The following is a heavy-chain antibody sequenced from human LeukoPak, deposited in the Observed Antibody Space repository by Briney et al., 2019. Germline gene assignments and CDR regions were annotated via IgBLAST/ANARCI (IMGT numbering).Heavy chain of an antibody. D-gene: IGHD3-10*01. V-gene: IGHV4-30-2*01. CDR1: GGSISSGGYS. Sequence: HPSETLSLTCAVSGGSISSGGYSWGWIRQPPGKGLEWIGYIYHSGSTYDNPSLKSRVTISVDRSKNQFSLKLSSVTAADTAVYYCARTYMVRGVIIEAFDYWGQGTLVTVSS. J-gene: IGHJ4*02. CDR3: ARTYMVRGVIIEAFDY. CDR2: IYHSGST.